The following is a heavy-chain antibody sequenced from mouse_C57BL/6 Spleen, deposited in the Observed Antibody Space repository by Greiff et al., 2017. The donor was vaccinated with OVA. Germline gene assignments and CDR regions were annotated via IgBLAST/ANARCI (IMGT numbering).Heavy chain of an antibody. V-gene: IGHV2-6-1*01. D-gene: IGHD1-1*01. CDR2: IWSDGST. Sequence: VQLQESGPGLVAPSQSLSITCTVSGFSLTSYGVHWVRQPPGKGLEWLVVIWSDGSTTYNSALKSRLSISKDNSKSQVFLKMNSLQTDDTAMYYCARHRNYYGSSYFDDWGQGTTLTVSS. CDR3: ARHRNYYGSSYFDD. CDR1: GFSLTSYG. J-gene: IGHJ2*01.